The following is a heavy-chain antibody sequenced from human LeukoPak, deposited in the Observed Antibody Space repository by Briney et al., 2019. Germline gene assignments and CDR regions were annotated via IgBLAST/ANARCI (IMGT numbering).Heavy chain of an antibody. J-gene: IGHJ5*02. D-gene: IGHD1-26*01. CDR2: ISAYNGNT. CDR3: ARDRNTPIVGLSRGFDP. Sequence: ASVKVSCKASGYTFTSYGISWVRQVPGQGLEWMGWISAYNGNTNYAQKLQGRVTMTTDTSISTAYMELSRLRSDDTAVYYCARDRNTPIVGLSRGFDPWGQGTLVTVSS. V-gene: IGHV1-18*01. CDR1: GYTFTSYG.